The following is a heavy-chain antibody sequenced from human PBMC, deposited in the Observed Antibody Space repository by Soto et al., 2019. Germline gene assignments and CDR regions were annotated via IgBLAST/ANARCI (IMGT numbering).Heavy chain of an antibody. CDR3: ARGGQYRYFDY. J-gene: IGHJ4*02. D-gene: IGHD2-2*02. CDR2: ITAYNGDT. Sequence: RASVKVSCKTSGYIFTIFGISWVRQAPGQGLEWMGWITAYNGDTKYAQKFQGRVTMTTDTATSTAYMELTSLRSDDTAEYYCARGGQYRYFDYWGQGTLVTVSS. V-gene: IGHV1-18*01. CDR1: GYIFTIFG.